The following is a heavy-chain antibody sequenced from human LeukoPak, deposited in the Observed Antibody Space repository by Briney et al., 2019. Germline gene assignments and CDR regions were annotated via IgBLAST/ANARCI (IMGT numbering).Heavy chain of an antibody. CDR1: GFTFSSYS. D-gene: IGHD4-23*01. V-gene: IGHV3-48*01. CDR3: AKERTNSEDYFDY. CDR2: ISSSSSMI. Sequence: PGGSLRLSCAASGFTFSSYSMNWVRQAPGKGLERVSYISSSSSMIYYADSVKGRFTISRDNSENTLCLQMNSLRAEDTAMYYCAKERTNSEDYFDYWGQGTLVTVSS. J-gene: IGHJ4*02.